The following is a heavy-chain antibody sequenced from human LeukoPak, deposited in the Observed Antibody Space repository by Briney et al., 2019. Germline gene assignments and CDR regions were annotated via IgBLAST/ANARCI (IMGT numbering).Heavy chain of an antibody. Sequence: GGSLRLSCAASGFTVSSNYMSWVRQAPGKGLEWVSVLYANGNTYYADSVKGRFTVSRDNAKNTLYLQMNSLRAEDTAVYYCAREATVVRGNTIDPWGQGTLVTVSS. CDR2: LYANGNT. CDR1: GFTVSSNY. V-gene: IGHV3-66*01. J-gene: IGHJ5*02. D-gene: IGHD3-10*01. CDR3: AREATVVRGNTIDP.